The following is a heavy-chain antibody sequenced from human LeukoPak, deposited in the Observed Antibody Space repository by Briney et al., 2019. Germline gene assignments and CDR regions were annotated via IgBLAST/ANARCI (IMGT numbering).Heavy chain of an antibody. Sequence: PGGSLRLSCAASGFTFNNYAMSWVRQAPGKGLEWVSSISGSGGSTFYADSLKGRFTISRDNAKNSLYLQMNSLRAEDTAVYYCARDRGVYDILTGYLPVWGQGTLVTVSS. V-gene: IGHV3-23*01. J-gene: IGHJ4*02. D-gene: IGHD3-9*01. CDR1: GFTFNNYA. CDR2: ISGSGGST. CDR3: ARDRGVYDILTGYLPV.